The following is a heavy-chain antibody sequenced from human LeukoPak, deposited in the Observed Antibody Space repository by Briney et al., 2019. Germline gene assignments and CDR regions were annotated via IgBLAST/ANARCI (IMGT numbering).Heavy chain of an antibody. CDR3: AKVGNSAYYDILTGYYPFDY. CDR2: ISSSSRYI. CDR1: DFSFSNSW. Sequence: GGSLRLSCAASDFSFSNSWVDWVRQAPGKGLEWVSSISSSSRYIHYADSVKGRFTIPRDNSKNTLYLQMNSLRAEDTAVYYCAKVGNSAYYDILTGYYPFDYWGQGTLVTVSS. J-gene: IGHJ4*02. V-gene: IGHV3-21*01. D-gene: IGHD3-9*01.